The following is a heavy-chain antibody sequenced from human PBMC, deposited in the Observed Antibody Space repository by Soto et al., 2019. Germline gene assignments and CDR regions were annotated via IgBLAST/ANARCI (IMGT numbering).Heavy chain of an antibody. CDR3: ARDGVEAGLYLDN. Sequence: LRLSCAASGFTFRSYWMSWVRQAPGKGLEWVANINQDGSEKYYVDSVKGRFTISRDNAKNSLYLQVNSLRAEDTAVYYCARDGVEAGLYLDNWGQGTLVTVSS. V-gene: IGHV3-7*01. CDR1: GFTFRSYW. CDR2: INQDGSEK. D-gene: IGHD6-19*01. J-gene: IGHJ4*02.